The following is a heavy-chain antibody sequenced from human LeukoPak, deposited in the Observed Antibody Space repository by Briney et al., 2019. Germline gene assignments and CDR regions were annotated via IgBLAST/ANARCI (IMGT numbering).Heavy chain of an antibody. CDR1: GDSVRSYW. CDR2: IYSTGST. V-gene: IGHV4-4*07. J-gene: IGHJ4*02. D-gene: IGHD1-26*01. CDR3: ARQGYTVSYYFLDY. Sequence: SETLSLTCTVSGDSVRSYWWGWVRQPAGKGLEWLGRIYSTGSTRFNPSLKSRLTLSIDTSTNQFSLTLTSVTAADTAVYFCARQGYTVSYYFLDYWSQGTLVTVSS.